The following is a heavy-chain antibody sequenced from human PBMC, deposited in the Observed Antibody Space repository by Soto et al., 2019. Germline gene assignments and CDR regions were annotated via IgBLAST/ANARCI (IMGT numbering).Heavy chain of an antibody. V-gene: IGHV3-48*02. CDR1: GFRFTSFG. J-gene: IGHJ4*02. D-gene: IGHD2-15*01. CDR2: ISGLSATT. CDR3: MRGGAARPDY. Sequence: DVVLVNSGGGFVRPGESLRLSCGASGFRFTSFGMNWVRQGPGKGLEWLSYISGLSATTYYADSVRGRFTVSRDNDMNLLFLQLNNLRDDDTAVYYCMRGGAARPDYWGQGSRVVVSS.